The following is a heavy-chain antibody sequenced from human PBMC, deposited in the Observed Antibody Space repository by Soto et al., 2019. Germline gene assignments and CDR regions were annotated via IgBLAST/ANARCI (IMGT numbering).Heavy chain of an antibody. J-gene: IGHJ4*02. V-gene: IGHV4-34*01. D-gene: IGHD5-12*01. CDR1: GGSLSGYY. CDR2: IKDGGST. Sequence: QVQLQQWGAGLLKPSETLSLNCAVNGGSLSGYYWSWIRQPPGKGLEWLGEIKDGGSTNYSPSLRRRATISSDPSNNQFSLRLYSVTAADTGVYYCARGQEGVVATHWDQGTLVTVSS. CDR3: ARGQEGVVATH.